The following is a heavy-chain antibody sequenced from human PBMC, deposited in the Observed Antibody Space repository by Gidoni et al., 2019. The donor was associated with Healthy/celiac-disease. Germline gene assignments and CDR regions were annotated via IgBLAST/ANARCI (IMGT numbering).Heavy chain of an antibody. J-gene: IGHJ4*02. Sequence: QVQLQESGPGLVKPSQTLSLTCTVSCGSISSGGYYWSWIRQHPGKGLEWIGYIYYSGSTYYNPSLKSRVTISVDTSKNQFSLKLSSVTAADTAVYYCARVSWGPVPAANHQFDYWGQGTLVTVSS. CDR3: ARVSWGPVPAANHQFDY. CDR2: IYYSGST. D-gene: IGHD2-2*01. CDR1: CGSISSGGYY. V-gene: IGHV4-31*03.